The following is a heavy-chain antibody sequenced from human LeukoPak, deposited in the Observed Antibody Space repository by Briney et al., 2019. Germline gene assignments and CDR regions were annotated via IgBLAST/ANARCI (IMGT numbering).Heavy chain of an antibody. CDR2: IWSDGSNR. D-gene: IGHD4-11*01. V-gene: IGHV3-33*01. Sequence: GGSLRLSCVASGFIFSHYGMHWVRQAPGKGLEWVAVIWSDGSNRFYAGSVKGRFTISRDNSQNTVFPQMNSLRAEDTAMYYCARDAQRGFDYSNSLKYWGHGILVTVSS. CDR3: ARDAQRGFDYSNSLKY. J-gene: IGHJ4*01. CDR1: GFIFSHYG.